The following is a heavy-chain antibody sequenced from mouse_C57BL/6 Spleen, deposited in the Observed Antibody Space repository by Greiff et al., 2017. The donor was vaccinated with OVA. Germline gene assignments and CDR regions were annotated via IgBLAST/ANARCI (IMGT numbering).Heavy chain of an antibody. Sequence: QVQLQQSGPELVKPGASVKISCKASGYSFTSYYIHWVKQRPGQGLEWIGWIYPGSGNTKYNEKFKGKATLTADTSSSTAYMQLSSLTSEDSAVYYCARAYDPWFAYWGQGTLVTVSA. D-gene: IGHD2-3*01. V-gene: IGHV1-66*01. CDR3: ARAYDPWFAY. CDR2: IYPGSGNT. J-gene: IGHJ3*01. CDR1: GYSFTSYY.